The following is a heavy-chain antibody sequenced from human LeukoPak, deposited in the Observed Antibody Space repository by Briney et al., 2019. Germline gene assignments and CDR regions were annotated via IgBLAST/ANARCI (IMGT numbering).Heavy chain of an antibody. D-gene: IGHD5-18*01. J-gene: IGHJ1*01. V-gene: IGHV1-3*01. Sequence: ASVTVSCKASGYTFTSYAMQWVRQARGQRLEWMGWINAGSGNTKYAQKFQGRVTITRDRSASTAYMELSSLRSQVTAVYYCATDPAVDTPMLPRCFHPWAQGPLLPVSS. CDR2: INAGSGNT. CDR3: ATDPAVDTPMLPRCFHP. CDR1: GYTFTSYA.